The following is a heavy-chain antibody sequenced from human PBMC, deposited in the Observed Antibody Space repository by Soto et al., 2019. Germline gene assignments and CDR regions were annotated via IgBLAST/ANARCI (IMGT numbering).Heavy chain of an antibody. Sequence: QVQLQESGPGLVKPSETLSLTCTVSGGSISGNYWSWIRQPAGKGLEWIGRIYSSGSPKYSPPLRSRVTMSVDKSKNQFSLKLSSVTATDTAVYYCARDDFWGCRTHDYWGQGTLITVSS. D-gene: IGHD3-3*01. CDR2: IYSSGSP. CDR3: ARDDFWGCRTHDY. V-gene: IGHV4-4*07. J-gene: IGHJ4*02. CDR1: GGSISGNY.